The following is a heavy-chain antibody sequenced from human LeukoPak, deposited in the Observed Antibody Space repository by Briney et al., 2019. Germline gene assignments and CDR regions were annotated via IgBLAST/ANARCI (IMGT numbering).Heavy chain of an antibody. Sequence: SETLSLTCAVYGGSFSGYYWSWIRQPPGKGLEWIGYIYYSGSTYYNPSLKSRVTISVDTSKNQFSLKLSSVTAADTAVYYCARAQTTTLGYYFDYWGQGTLVTVSS. CDR2: IYYSGST. CDR3: ARAQTTTLGYYFDY. V-gene: IGHV4-34*01. J-gene: IGHJ4*02. CDR1: GGSFSGYY. D-gene: IGHD3-16*01.